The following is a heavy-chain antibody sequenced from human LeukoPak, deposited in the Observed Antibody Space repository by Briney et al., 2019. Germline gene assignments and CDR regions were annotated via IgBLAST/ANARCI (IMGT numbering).Heavy chain of an antibody. D-gene: IGHD6-6*01. Sequence: GGSLRLSCVASEFTFRSYDMHWVRQAPGKGLEWVAVISYDGSNKDYADSVKGRFTISRDNTKNTLFLQMNSLRAEDTAVYYCARGELVFAYSMDFWGKGTTVTVSS. CDR3: ARGELVFAYSMDF. CDR2: ISYDGSNK. V-gene: IGHV3-30*03. J-gene: IGHJ6*03. CDR1: EFTFRSYD.